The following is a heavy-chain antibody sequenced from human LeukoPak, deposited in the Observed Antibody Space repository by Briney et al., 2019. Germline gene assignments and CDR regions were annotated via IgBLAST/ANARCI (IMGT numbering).Heavy chain of an antibody. D-gene: IGHD3-22*01. CDR2: ISYDGSNK. CDR3: AGDRRYDSSGYFQH. V-gene: IGHV3-30-3*01. CDR1: GFTFSSYP. Sequence: GGSLRLSCAASGFTFSSYPMHWVRQAPGKGLEWVAVISYDGSNKYYADSVKGRFTISRDNSKNTLDLQMNSLRAEDTAMYYCAGDRRYDSSGYFQHWGQGTLVAVSS. J-gene: IGHJ1*01.